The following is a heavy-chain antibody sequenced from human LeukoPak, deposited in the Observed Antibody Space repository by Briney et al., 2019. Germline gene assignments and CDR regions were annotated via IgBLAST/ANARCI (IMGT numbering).Heavy chain of an antibody. D-gene: IGHD6-13*01. J-gene: IGHJ5*02. CDR1: GYTFTSNY. V-gene: IGHV1-46*01. CDR3: ARAYSSSWTNWFDP. Sequence: GASVKVSCKAFGYTFTSNYMHWVRQAPGQGPEWMGVISPSGGSTTYAQKFQGRVTLTRDMSTSTDYLELSSLRSEDTAVYYCARAYSSSWTNWFDPWGQGTLVTVSS. CDR2: ISPSGGST.